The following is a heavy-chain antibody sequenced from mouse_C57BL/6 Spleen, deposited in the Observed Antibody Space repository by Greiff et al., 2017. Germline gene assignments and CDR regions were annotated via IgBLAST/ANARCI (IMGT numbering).Heavy chain of an antibody. CDR3: ARENYYGSSKAMGY. CDR2: VSDGGSYT. Sequence: DVMLVESGGGLVKPGGSLKLSCAASGFTFSSYAMSWVRQTPEKRLEWVATVSDGGSYTYYPDNVKGRFTIARDNATNNRYLQMSHLKSEDTAMDYCARENYYGSSKAMGYWGQGTSVTVS. CDR1: GFTFSSYA. J-gene: IGHJ4*01. D-gene: IGHD1-1*01. V-gene: IGHV5-4*01.